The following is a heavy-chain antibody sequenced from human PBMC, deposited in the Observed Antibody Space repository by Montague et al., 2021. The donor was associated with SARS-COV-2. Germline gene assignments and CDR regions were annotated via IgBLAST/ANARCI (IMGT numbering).Heavy chain of an antibody. J-gene: IGHJ4*02. V-gene: IGHV4-38-2*02. CDR3: ARRHIVASNRAFDY. CDR1: GDSITNNYY. CDR2: IYHSGTT. D-gene: IGHD2-21*01. Sequence: SETLSLTCTVSGDSITNNYYWGWIQRPPGKGLEWIGTIYHSGTTYYNPSLKSRVTISVDTSNNQFSLKLTSVTAADTAVYYCARRHIVASNRAFDYWGQGTLVTVSS.